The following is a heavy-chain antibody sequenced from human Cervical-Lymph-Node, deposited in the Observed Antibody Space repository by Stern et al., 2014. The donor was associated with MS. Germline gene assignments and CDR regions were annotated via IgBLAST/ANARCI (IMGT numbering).Heavy chain of an antibody. CDR2: FNPLADTA. CDR1: GGTFSSYV. J-gene: IGHJ4*01. D-gene: IGHD2-21*02. Sequence: QVQLGQSGAEVKKPGSSVKVSCKASGGTFSSYVYQWVRQAPGGRLEWVGAFNPLADTATYARSFQGRITISADETTRTVYMDLRSLRSDDTAVFYCVREVTAITGYYLDFWGQGSLVTVSS. CDR3: VREVTAITGYYLDF. V-gene: IGHV1-69*01.